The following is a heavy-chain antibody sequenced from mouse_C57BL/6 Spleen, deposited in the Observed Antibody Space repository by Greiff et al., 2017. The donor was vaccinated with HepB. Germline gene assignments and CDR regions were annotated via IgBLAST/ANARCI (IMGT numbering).Heavy chain of an antibody. Sequence: EVKLVESGGGLVQPKGSLKLSCAASGFSFNTYAMNWVRQAPGKGLEWVARIRSKSNNYATYYADSVKDRFTISRDDSESMLYLQMNNVKTEDTAMYYCVRQEGEELGPHYYAMDYWGQGTSVTVSS. J-gene: IGHJ4*01. D-gene: IGHD4-1*01. CDR2: IRSKSNNYAT. CDR3: VRQEGEELGPHYYAMDY. V-gene: IGHV10-1*01. CDR1: GFSFNTYA.